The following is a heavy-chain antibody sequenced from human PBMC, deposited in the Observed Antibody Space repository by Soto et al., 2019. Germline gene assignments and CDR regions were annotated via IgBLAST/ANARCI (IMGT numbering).Heavy chain of an antibody. D-gene: IGHD2-21*02. CDR1: GGTFSSYA. CDR3: ASVAYCGGDCLEYYFDY. CDR2: IIPIFGTA. V-gene: IGHV1-69*13. Sequence: SVKVFCKASGGTFSSYAISWVRQAPGQGLEWMGGIIPIFGTANYAQKFQGRVTITADESTSTAYMELSSLRSEDTAVYYCASVAYCGGDCLEYYFDYWGQGTLVTVS. J-gene: IGHJ4*02.